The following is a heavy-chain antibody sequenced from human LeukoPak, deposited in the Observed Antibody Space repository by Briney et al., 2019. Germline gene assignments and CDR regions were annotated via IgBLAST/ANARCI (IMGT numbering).Heavy chain of an antibody. CDR1: GVTVSSNY. CDR2: IYRGGRP. J-gene: IGHJ4*02. V-gene: IGHV3-53*01. D-gene: IGHD6-13*01. Sequence: GESLRLSCAAYGVTVSSNYRSWIRQAPGKGLEWVSDIYRGGRPSYADSVKGRFTMSRDNSKNTVYLQMNSLSAEDTAVYYCARMLGGGYTGLCECWGQGTLVTVSS. CDR3: ARMLGGGYTGLCEC.